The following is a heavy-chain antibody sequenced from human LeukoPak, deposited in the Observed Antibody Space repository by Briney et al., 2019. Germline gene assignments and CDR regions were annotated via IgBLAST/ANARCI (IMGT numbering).Heavy chain of an antibody. J-gene: IGHJ4*02. CDR3: AKLVRFLEWPSFDY. CDR1: GFTFSSYS. D-gene: IGHD3-3*01. CDR2: IRYDGSNK. Sequence: GGSLRLSCAASGFTFSSYSMNWVRQAPGKGLEWVAFIRYDGSNKYYADSVKGRFTISRDNSKNTLYLQMNSLRAEDTAVYYCAKLVRFLEWPSFDYWGQGTLVTVSS. V-gene: IGHV3-30*02.